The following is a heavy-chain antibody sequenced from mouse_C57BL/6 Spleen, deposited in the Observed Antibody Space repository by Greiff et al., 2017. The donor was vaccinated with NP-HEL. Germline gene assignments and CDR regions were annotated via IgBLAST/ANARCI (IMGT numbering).Heavy chain of an antibody. Sequence: VQLQQSGAELVRPGTSVKVSCKASGYAFTNYLIEWVKQRPGQGLEWIGVINPGSGGTNYNEKFKGKATLTADKSSSTAYMQLSSLTSEDSAVYFCAIQPYYSKRDYAMDYWGQGTSVTVSS. CDR2: INPGSGGT. V-gene: IGHV1-54*01. CDR1: GYAFTNYL. D-gene: IGHD2-5*01. J-gene: IGHJ4*01. CDR3: AIQPYYSKRDYAMDY.